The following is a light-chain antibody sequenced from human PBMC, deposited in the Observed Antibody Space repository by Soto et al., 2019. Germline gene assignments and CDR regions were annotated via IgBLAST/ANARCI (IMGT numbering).Light chain of an antibody. CDR3: SSYAGSSAWV. Sequence: QSALTQPASVSGSPGQSITISCTGTSSDVGNYNLVSWYQKSPGKAPKLMIYAGSKRPSGVSNRFSGSKSGNTASLTISGLQAEDEADYYCSSYAGSSAWVFGGGTKLTVL. CDR2: AGS. V-gene: IGLV2-23*01. J-gene: IGLJ3*02. CDR1: SSDVGNYNL.